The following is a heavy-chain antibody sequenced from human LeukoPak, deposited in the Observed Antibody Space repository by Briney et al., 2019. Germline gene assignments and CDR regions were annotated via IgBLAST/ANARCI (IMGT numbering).Heavy chain of an antibody. V-gene: IGHV1-2*02. J-gene: IGHJ3*02. Sequence: ASVKVSCKASGYTFTGYYMHWVRQAPGQGLEWMGWINPNSGGTNYAQKFQGRVTMTRDTSISTAYMELSRLRSDDTAVYYCARDRHYYDSSGYWEGVDAFDIWGQGTMVTVSS. CDR1: GYTFTGYY. CDR3: ARDRHYYDSSGYWEGVDAFDI. D-gene: IGHD3-22*01. CDR2: INPNSGGT.